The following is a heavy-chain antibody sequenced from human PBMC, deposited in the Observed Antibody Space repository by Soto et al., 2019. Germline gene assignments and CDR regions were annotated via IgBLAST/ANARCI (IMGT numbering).Heavy chain of an antibody. D-gene: IGHD3-10*01. CDR3: AKDKTFYGSGVYYFDY. V-gene: IGHV3-23*01. CDR2: ITGSDGST. Sequence: LRPSYAASGIACRGCCMNYLQQAPRKGLEWVSGITGSDGSTYYADSVKGRFTISRDNSKNTLYLQMNSLRADDTAVYYCAKDKTFYGSGVYYFDYWGQRTLVTVSS. CDR1: GIACRGCC. J-gene: IGHJ4*02.